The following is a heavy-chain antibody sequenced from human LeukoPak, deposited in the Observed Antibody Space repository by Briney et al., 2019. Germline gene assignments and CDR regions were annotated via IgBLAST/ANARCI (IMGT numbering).Heavy chain of an antibody. V-gene: IGHV3-13*01. D-gene: IGHD4-17*01. CDR2: IGTAGDT. J-gene: IGHJ6*02. Sequence: PGGSLRLSCAASGFTFSSYDMHWVRQATGKGLEWVSAIGTAGDTYYPGSVKGRFTISRDNSRNTLYLEMNSLTAEDTAVYYCANLYGDSSNGMDVWGQGTTVTVSS. CDR3: ANLYGDSSNGMDV. CDR1: GFTFSSYD.